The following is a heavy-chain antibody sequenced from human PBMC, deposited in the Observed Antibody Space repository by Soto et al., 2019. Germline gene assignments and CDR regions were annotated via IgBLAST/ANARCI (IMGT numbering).Heavy chain of an antibody. CDR1: GFTFSSHG. CDR3: SKGHSYGPLDY. CDR2: IWDDGSNK. Sequence: QVQLVESEVGVVQPGRSLRLSCGASGFTFSSHGMHWVRQAPGKGLEWVAVIWDDGSNKCYADSVKGRFTISRDNSKITLYQQMDSLRVEDTAVYYFSKGHSYGPLDYWGQGNLVTVST. D-gene: IGHD5-18*01. V-gene: IGHV3-33*06. J-gene: IGHJ4*02.